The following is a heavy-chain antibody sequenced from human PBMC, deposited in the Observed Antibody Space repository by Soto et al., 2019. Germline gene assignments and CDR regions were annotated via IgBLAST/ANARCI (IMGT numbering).Heavy chain of an antibody. Sequence: GGSLRLSCAASGFTFSSYDMHWVRQATGKGLEWVSAIGTAGDTYYPGSVKGRFTISRENAKNSLYLQMNSLRAGDTAVYYCARPLKIAVAGTAFGVAFDIWGQGTMVTVSS. CDR3: ARPLKIAVAGTAFGVAFDI. J-gene: IGHJ3*02. CDR2: IGTAGDT. V-gene: IGHV3-13*01. D-gene: IGHD6-19*01. CDR1: GFTFSSYD.